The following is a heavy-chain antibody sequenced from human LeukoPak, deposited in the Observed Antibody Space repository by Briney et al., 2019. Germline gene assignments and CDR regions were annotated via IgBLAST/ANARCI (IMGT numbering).Heavy chain of an antibody. CDR3: ARHNNEWLLPYYFDY. J-gene: IGHJ4*02. CDR2: IYYSGST. CDR1: GGSISSYY. Sequence: SETLSLTCTVSGGSISSYYWSWIRQPPGKGLEWSGYIYYSGSTNYNPSLKSRVTISVDTSKNQFSLKLSSVTAADTAVYYCARHNNEWLLPYYFDYWGQGTLVTVSS. V-gene: IGHV4-59*08. D-gene: IGHD3-22*01.